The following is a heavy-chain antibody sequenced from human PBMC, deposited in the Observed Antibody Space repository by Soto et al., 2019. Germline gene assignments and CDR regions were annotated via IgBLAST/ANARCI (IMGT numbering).Heavy chain of an antibody. V-gene: IGHV4-31*03. J-gene: IGHJ6*02. CDR2: IYYSGST. Sequence: SETLSLTCTVSGGSISSGGYYWSWIRQHPGKGLEWIGYIYYSGSTYYNPSLKSRVTISVDTSKNQFSLKLSSVTAADTAVYYCARVNGAYYYYGMDVWGQGTTVTVPS. CDR3: ARVNGAYYYYGMDV. D-gene: IGHD2-8*01. CDR1: GGSISSGGYY.